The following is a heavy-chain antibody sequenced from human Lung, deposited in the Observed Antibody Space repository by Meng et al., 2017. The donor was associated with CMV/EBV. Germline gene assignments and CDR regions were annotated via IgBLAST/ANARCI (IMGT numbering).Heavy chain of an antibody. CDR3: AREVQDYYGSGAYYNPYYYYGMDV. CDR1: DDSISSSSYY. Sequence: SETLSLTCTVSDDSISSSSYYWGWMRQPPGKGLEWIGSIYYDGSTNYNPSLTSRVTISVEKSKNQFFLRLSSVTAADTAAYFCAREVQDYYGSGAYYNPYYYYGMDVWGQGTTVTVPS. D-gene: IGHD3-10*01. J-gene: IGHJ6*02. V-gene: IGHV4-39*07. CDR2: IYYDGST.